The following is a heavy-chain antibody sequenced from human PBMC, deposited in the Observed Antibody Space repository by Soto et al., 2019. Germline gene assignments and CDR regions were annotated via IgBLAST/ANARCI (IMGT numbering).Heavy chain of an antibody. J-gene: IGHJ3*02. CDR3: ERDKPNFWNDVLYI. V-gene: IGHV1-46*01. CDR1: GNTFTTYY. Sequence: ASVKVSCKASGNTFTTYYIHWVRQAPGQGLEWMGIINPTGDTTVYAPKFQGRLTMTRDTSTSTVYMDLGSLRSEDTEMYNCERDKPNFWNDVLYIWAQGTMVTVSS. CDR2: INPTGDTT. D-gene: IGHD1-1*01.